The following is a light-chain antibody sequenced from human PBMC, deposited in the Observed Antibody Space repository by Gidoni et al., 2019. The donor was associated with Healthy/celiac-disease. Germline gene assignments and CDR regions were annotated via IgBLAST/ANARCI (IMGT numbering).Light chain of an antibody. J-gene: IGKJ1*01. V-gene: IGKV1-39*01. CDR1: QSITNY. Sequence: DIQMTQPPSSLSASVGDRVTITCLTSQSITNYLNWYQQKPGKAPKLLIYAASTLQSGVPSRFSGSGSGTDFTLTISSLQPEDFATYCCQQSYNTPRTFGQGTKVEIK. CDR2: AAS. CDR3: QQSYNTPRT.